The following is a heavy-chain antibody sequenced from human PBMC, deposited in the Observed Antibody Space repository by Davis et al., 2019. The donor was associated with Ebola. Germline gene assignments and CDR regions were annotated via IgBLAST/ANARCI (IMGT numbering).Heavy chain of an antibody. Sequence: PSETLSPTCTVSGGSISYHYWSWIRQPPGKGLEWIGYVYYSGSTNYNPSLESRVTISVDTSKNQFSLNLSSVTAADTAVYYCARGWLVSAFDIWGQGTMVTVSS. CDR1: GGSISYHY. V-gene: IGHV4-59*11. D-gene: IGHD6-19*01. CDR3: ARGWLVSAFDI. CDR2: VYYSGST. J-gene: IGHJ3*02.